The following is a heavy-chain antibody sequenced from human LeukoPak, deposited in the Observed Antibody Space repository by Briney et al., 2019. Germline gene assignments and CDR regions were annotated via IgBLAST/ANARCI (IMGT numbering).Heavy chain of an antibody. Sequence: SETLSLTCTVSGGSMSSYYWSWIRQPPGKGLEWIGYIYYSGSTNYNPSLKSRVTISVDTSKNQFSLKLSSVTAADTAVYYCAKDSYYYGSGSNESYYYYHGMDVWGQGTTVTVSS. V-gene: IGHV4-59*01. CDR1: GGSMSSYY. D-gene: IGHD3-10*01. J-gene: IGHJ6*02. CDR2: IYYSGST. CDR3: AKDSYYYGSGSNESYYYYHGMDV.